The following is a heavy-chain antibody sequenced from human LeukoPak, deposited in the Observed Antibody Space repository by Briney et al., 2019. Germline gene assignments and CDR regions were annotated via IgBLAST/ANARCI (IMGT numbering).Heavy chain of an antibody. CDR3: ARSLRYNSFSSDS. J-gene: IGHJ4*02. V-gene: IGHV1-24*01. Sequence: GASVKVSCKVSGYTLTELSMHWVRQAPGKGLEWMGGFDPEDGETIYAQKFLGRVTITTNTSISTAYMELSSLRSEDTAVYYCARSLRYNSFSSDSWGQGTLVTVSS. D-gene: IGHD1-20*01. CDR2: FDPEDGET. CDR1: GYTLTELS.